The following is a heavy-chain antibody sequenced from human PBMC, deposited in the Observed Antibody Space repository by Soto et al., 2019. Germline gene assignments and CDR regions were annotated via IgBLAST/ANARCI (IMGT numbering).Heavy chain of an antibody. D-gene: IGHD6-13*01. CDR3: AKESIAAAGTDYYGMDV. J-gene: IGHJ6*02. CDR1: GFTFSSYA. V-gene: IGHV3-23*01. Sequence: EVPLLESGGGLVQPGGSLRLSCAASGFTFSSYAMSWVRQAPGKGLEWVSAISGSGGSTYYADSVKGRFTISRDNSKNKLYLQMNGLRAEDTAVYYCAKESIAAAGTDYYGMDVWGQGTTVTVSS. CDR2: ISGSGGST.